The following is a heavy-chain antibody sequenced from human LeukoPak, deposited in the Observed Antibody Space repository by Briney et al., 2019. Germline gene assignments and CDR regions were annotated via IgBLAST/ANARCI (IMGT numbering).Heavy chain of an antibody. J-gene: IGHJ4*02. V-gene: IGHV3-11*01. D-gene: IGHD3-22*01. CDR3: ARGYYYDTSGYGSIFDY. CDR2: ISRSGNTI. Sequence: PGGSLRLSCAASGFTFSDYYMTWIRQAPGKGLEWVSYISRSGNTIYYADSLKGRFTISRDNAKTSLYLQMNSLRAEDTAVYYCARGYYYDTSGYGSIFDYWGQGTPVTVSS. CDR1: GFTFSDYY.